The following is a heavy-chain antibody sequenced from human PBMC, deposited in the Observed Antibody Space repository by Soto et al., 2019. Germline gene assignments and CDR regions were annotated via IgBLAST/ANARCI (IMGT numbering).Heavy chain of an antibody. V-gene: IGHV3-23*01. D-gene: IGHD3-10*01. Sequence: PGGSLRLSCSASGFTFSSYSMSWVRQAPGKGLEWVSGFRTGGDDGTTYYADSVKGRFTISRDNSQNTLFLQMNSLRAEDTAIYFCAKKVNSGPGSQYFDYWGQGTLVTVPS. J-gene: IGHJ4*02. CDR3: AKKVNSGPGSQYFDY. CDR2: FRTGGDDGTT. CDR1: GFTFSSYS.